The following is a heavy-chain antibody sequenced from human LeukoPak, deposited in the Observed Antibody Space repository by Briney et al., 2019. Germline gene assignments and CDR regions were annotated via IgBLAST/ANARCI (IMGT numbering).Heavy chain of an antibody. J-gene: IGHJ5*02. Sequence: PGGSLRLSCAASGFTFSDYYMSWIRQAPGKGLEWVSYISSSSSYIYYADSVKGRFTISRDNAKNSLYLQMNSLRAEDTAVYYCARDRYYDFWSGYYVRQENWFDPWGQGTLVTVSS. CDR3: ARDRYYDFWSGYYVRQENWFDP. CDR1: GFTFSDYY. CDR2: ISSSSSYI. V-gene: IGHV3-11*06. D-gene: IGHD3-3*01.